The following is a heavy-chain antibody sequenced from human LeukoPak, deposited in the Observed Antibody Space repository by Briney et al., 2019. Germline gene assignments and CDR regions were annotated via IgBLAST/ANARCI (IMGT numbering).Heavy chain of an antibody. D-gene: IGHD3-10*02. J-gene: IGHJ6*04. CDR1: GFTFSSYS. CDR3: AELGITMIGGV. V-gene: IGHV3-48*04. CDR2: ISSSGSPI. Sequence: GGSLRLSCAASGFTFSSYSMNWVRQAPGKGLEWVSYISSSGSPIYYADSVKGRFTISRDNAKNSLYLQMNSLRAEDTAVYYCAELGITMIGGVWGKGTTVTISS.